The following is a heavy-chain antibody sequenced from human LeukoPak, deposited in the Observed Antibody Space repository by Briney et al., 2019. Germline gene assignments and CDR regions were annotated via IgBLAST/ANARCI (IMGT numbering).Heavy chain of an antibody. D-gene: IGHD2-15*01. CDR3: ARDWRGCSGGSCYHWFDP. J-gene: IGHJ5*02. Sequence: PGGSLRLSCAASGFTFDDYGMSWVRQGPGKGLEWVSGINWNGGRTGYADSVKGRFTISRDNAKNSLYLQMNSLRAEDTAVYYCARDWRGCSGGSCYHWFDPWGQGTLVTVSS. CDR1: GFTFDDYG. CDR2: INWNGGRT. V-gene: IGHV3-20*04.